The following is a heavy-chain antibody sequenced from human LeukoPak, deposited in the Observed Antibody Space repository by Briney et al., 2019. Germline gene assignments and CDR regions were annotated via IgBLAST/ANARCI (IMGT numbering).Heavy chain of an antibody. CDR3: ARGEDIVVVAAATIEY. J-gene: IGHJ4*02. CDR1: GYTFATYY. V-gene: IGHV1-46*01. Sequence: ASVKVSCKASGYTFATYYIHWVRQAPGQGLEWMAIINPKTGITNYAQKFQGRVTITRDTSASTVYMDLGSLKSEDTAVYYCARGEDIVVVAAATIEYWGQGALVTVSS. D-gene: IGHD2-15*01. CDR2: INPKTGIT.